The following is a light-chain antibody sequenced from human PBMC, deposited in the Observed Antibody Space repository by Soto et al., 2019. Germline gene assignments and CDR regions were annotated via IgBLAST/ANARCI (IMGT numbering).Light chain of an antibody. CDR3: SSYIGSNSFV. CDR2: DVS. V-gene: IGLV2-14*03. J-gene: IGLJ1*01. CDR1: NSDVGAYNY. Sequence: QSALTQPASVSGSPGQSITISCTGTNSDVGAYNYVSWYQHHPGKAPKLMIYDVSSRPSGTSNRFSGSKSGNTASLTISGLQAEDEADYYCSSYIGSNSFVFGTGTKLPS.